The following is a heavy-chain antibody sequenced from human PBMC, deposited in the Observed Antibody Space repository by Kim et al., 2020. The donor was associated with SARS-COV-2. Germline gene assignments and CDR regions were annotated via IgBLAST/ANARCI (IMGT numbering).Heavy chain of an antibody. J-gene: IGHJ3*02. Sequence: GGSLRLSCAASGFTFSSYSMNWVRQAPGKGLEWVSSISSSSSYIYYADSVKGRFTISRDNAKNSLYLQMNSLRAEDTAVYYCARAWGATVEDNAFDIWGQGTMVTVSS. CDR1: GFTFSSYS. D-gene: IGHD4-17*01. V-gene: IGHV3-21*01. CDR3: ARAWGATVEDNAFDI. CDR2: ISSSSSYI.